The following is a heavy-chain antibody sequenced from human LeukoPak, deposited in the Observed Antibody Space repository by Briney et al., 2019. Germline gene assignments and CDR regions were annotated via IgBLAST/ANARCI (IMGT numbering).Heavy chain of an antibody. CDR1: GFTFSSYA. V-gene: IGHV3-23*01. D-gene: IGHD6-19*01. CDR2: ISGSGGST. CDR3: AKDMVPQPYSSDLREAFDI. J-gene: IGHJ3*02. Sequence: PGGSLRLSCAASGFTFSSYAMSWVRQAPGKGLEWVSAISGSGGSTYYADSVKGRFTISRDNSKNTLYLQMNSLRAEDTAVYYCAKDMVPQPYSSDLREAFDIWGQGTMVTVSS.